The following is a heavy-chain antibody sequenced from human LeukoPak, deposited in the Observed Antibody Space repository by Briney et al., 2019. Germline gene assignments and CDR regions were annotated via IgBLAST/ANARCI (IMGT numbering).Heavy chain of an antibody. V-gene: IGHV4-59*01. CDR2: IYYSGST. Sequence: SETLSLTCTVSGGSISSYYWSWIRQPPGKGLEWIGYIYYSGSTSYNPSLKSRVTISVDTSKNQFSLKLSSVTAADTAVYYCARARSGLDYWGQGTLVTVSS. CDR3: ARARSGLDY. J-gene: IGHJ4*02. CDR1: GGSISSYY. D-gene: IGHD2-15*01.